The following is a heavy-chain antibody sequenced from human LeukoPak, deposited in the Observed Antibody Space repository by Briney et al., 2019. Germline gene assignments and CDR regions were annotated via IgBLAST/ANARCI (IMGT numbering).Heavy chain of an antibody. J-gene: IGHJ4*02. CDR3: ARDNGFWSGYYPYASDY. V-gene: IGHV3-53*01. CDR1: GFTVSSNY. D-gene: IGHD3-3*01. Sequence: GGSLRLSCAASGFTVSSNYMSWVRQAPGKGLEWFSLIYSDGSTYYADSVKGRFTISRDNSKDTLYLQMNSLRAEDTAVYYCARDNGFWSGYYPYASDYWGQGTLVTVSS. CDR2: IYSDGST.